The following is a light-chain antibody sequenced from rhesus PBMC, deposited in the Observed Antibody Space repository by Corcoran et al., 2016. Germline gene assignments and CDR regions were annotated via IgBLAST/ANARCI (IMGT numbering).Light chain of an antibody. CDR2: AAS. V-gene: IGKV1-43*01. Sequence: DIQMTQSPSSLSASAGDTVTITFRASQGISTYLNWYKQKPGKAPKRLIYAASSVESGVPSRFSGSGSGTEFTLTISSLQPEDFATYYCLQHNSNPPTFGQGTKVEIK. J-gene: IGKJ1*01. CDR1: QGISTY. CDR3: LQHNSNPPT.